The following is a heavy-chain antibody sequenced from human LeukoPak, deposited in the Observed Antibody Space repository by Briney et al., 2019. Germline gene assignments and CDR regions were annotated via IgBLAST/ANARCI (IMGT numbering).Heavy chain of an antibody. CDR2: ISTSSSAI. CDR3: ARAYCSGTSCFE. V-gene: IGHV3-48*01. CDR1: GFTFSSYG. J-gene: IGHJ4*02. Sequence: GGSLRLSCAASGFTFSSYGMNWVRQAPGKGLEWVSYISTSSSAIYYADSVKGRFTISRDNAKNSLYLQMDSLRAEDTAVYYCARAYCSGTSCFEWGQGTLVTVSS. D-gene: IGHD2-2*01.